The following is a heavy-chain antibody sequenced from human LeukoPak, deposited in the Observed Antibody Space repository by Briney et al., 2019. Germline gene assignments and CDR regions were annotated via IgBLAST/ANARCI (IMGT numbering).Heavy chain of an antibody. J-gene: IGHJ6*03. CDR1: GFTFDDYA. CDR2: ISWNRDSI. CDR3: AKGSGYTSSRYYMDV. D-gene: IGHD6-13*01. Sequence: GGSLRLSCAASGFTFDDYAMRWVRQAPGKGLEWVSGISWNRDSIGYADSVKGRFTISRDNAKNSLYLQMNSLRAEDTALYYCAKGSGYTSSRYYMDVWGKGTTVTVSS. V-gene: IGHV3-9*01.